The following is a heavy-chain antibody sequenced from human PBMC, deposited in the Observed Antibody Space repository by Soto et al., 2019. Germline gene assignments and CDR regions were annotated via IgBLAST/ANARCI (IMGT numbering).Heavy chain of an antibody. Sequence: GGSLRLSCAASGFTFSSYAMHWVRQAPGKGLEWVAVISYDGSNKYYADSVKGRFTISRDNSKNTLYLQMNSLRAEDTAVYYCAREAAAGTRAFDIWGQGTMVTVSS. CDR2: ISYDGSNK. J-gene: IGHJ3*02. V-gene: IGHV3-30-3*01. CDR1: GFTFSSYA. D-gene: IGHD6-13*01. CDR3: AREAAAGTRAFDI.